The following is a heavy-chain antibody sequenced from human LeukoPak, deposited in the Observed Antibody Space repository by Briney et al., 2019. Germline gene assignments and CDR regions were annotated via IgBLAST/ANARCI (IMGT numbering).Heavy chain of an antibody. J-gene: IGHJ4*02. CDR3: ARGFRRGRYDYVWGSYRTQLFDY. CDR1: GDSISSYY. D-gene: IGHD3-16*02. V-gene: IGHV4-34*01. CDR2: INHSGST. Sequence: PSETLSLTCTVSGDSISSYYWSWIRQPPGKGLEWIGEINHSGSTNYNPSLKSRVTISVDTSKNQFSLKLSSVTAADTAVYYCARGFRRGRYDYVWGSYRTQLFDYWGQGTLVTVSS.